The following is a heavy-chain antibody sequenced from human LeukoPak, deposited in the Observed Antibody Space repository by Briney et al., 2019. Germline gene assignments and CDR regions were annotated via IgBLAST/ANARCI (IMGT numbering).Heavy chain of an antibody. CDR3: AREWEIVVVPATPAY. D-gene: IGHD2-2*01. CDR1: GYTFTGYY. CDR2: INPNSGGT. V-gene: IGHV1-2*02. Sequence: ASPKVSCTASGYTFTGYYMHWVRQAPGQGLEWMGWINPNSGGTNYAQKFQGRVTMTRDTSISTAYMELSSLRSDDTAMYYCAREWEIVVVPATPAYWGQGSLLTVSS. J-gene: IGHJ4*02.